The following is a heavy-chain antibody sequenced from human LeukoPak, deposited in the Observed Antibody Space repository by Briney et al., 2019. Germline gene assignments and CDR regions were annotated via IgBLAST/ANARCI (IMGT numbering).Heavy chain of an antibody. CDR2: ISAFNGNT. D-gene: IGHD5-18*01. Sequence: GASVKVSCKASGYTFTTYGISWVRQAPGQGLESMGWISAFNGNTNYAQKLQGRVTMTTDTSTSTVYMELSSLRSEDTAVYYCASGYSYGFSTHYWGQGTLVTVSS. CDR1: GYTFTTYG. V-gene: IGHV1-18*01. CDR3: ASGYSYGFSTHY. J-gene: IGHJ4*02.